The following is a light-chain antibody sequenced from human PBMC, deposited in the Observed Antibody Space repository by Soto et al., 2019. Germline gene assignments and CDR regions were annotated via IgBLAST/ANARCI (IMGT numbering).Light chain of an antibody. J-gene: IGLJ1*01. V-gene: IGLV1-40*01. CDR3: QSYDSSLSVYV. Sequence: QSVLTQPPSVSGAPGQRVTISCTGSSSDIGAGYDVHWYQQLPGTAPRLLIYANINRPSGVPDRFSGSKSGTSASLAITGLQADDEADHYCQSYDSSLSVYVFGTGTKLTVL. CDR1: SSDIGAGYD. CDR2: ANI.